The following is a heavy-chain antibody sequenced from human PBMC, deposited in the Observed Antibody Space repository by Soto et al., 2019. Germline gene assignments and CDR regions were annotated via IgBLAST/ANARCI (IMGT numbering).Heavy chain of an antibody. CDR3: ARVDPPQLWLNWYFDL. Sequence: QVQLVESGGGLVKPGGSLRLSCAASGFTFSDYYMSWIRQAPGKGLEWVSYISSSGSTIYYADSVKGRFTISRDNAKNSLYRQMNSLRAEDTAVYYCARVDPPQLWLNWYFDLWGRGTLVTVSS. J-gene: IGHJ2*01. CDR2: ISSSGSTI. D-gene: IGHD5-18*01. CDR1: GFTFSDYY. V-gene: IGHV3-11*01.